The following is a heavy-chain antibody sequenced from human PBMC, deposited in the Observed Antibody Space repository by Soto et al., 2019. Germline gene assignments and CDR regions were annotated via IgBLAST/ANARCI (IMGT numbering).Heavy chain of an antibody. CDR1: GGSISSYY. D-gene: IGHD1-1*01. CDR2: IYYSGST. Sequence: SETLSLTCTVSGGSISSYYWSWIRQPPGKGLEWIGYIYYSGSTNYNPSLKSRVTISVDTSKNQFSLKLSSVTAADTAVYYCARENWNDAEGFDYWGQGTLVTVSS. J-gene: IGHJ4*02. CDR3: ARENWNDAEGFDY. V-gene: IGHV4-59*01.